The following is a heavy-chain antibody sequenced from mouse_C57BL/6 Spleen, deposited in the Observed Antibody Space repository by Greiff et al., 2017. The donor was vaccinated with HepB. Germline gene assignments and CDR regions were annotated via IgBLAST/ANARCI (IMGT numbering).Heavy chain of an antibody. D-gene: IGHD2-4*01. Sequence: QVQLQQPGAELVKPGASVKVSCKASGYTFTSYWMHWVKQRPGQGLEWIGRIHPSDSDTNYNQKFKGKATLTVDKSSSTAYMQLSSLTSEDSAVYDCATNLITENAMDYRGQGTAVTVSS. CDR2: IHPSDSDT. J-gene: IGHJ4*01. CDR1: GYTFTSYW. V-gene: IGHV1-74*01. CDR3: ATNLITENAMDY.